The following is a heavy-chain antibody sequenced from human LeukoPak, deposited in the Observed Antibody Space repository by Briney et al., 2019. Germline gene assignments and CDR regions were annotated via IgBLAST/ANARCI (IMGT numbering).Heavy chain of an antibody. CDR2: ISAYNGNT. CDR3: ARRYCTNGVCSYFDY. J-gene: IGHJ4*02. CDR1: GYTFTSYG. Sequence: ASVKVSCKASGYTFTSYGISWVRQAPGQGLEWMGWISAYNGNTNYAQKLQGRVTMTTDTSTGTAYMELRSLRSDDTAVYYCARRYCTNGVCSYFDYWGQGTLVTVSS. V-gene: IGHV1-18*01. D-gene: IGHD2-8*01.